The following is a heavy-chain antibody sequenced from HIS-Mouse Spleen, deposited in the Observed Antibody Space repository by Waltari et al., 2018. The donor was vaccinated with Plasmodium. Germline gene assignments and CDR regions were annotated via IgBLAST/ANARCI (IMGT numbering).Heavy chain of an antibody. CDR2: IYWDDDK. CDR1: GFSPSTSAVG. Sequence: QITLKESGPTLVKPTQTLTLTCTFSGFSPSTSAVGGGWIRQPPGKALEWLALIYWDDDKRYSPSLKSRLTITKDTSKNQVVLTMTNMDPVDTATYYCAHRPDCSSTSCYGGFDYWGQGTLVTVSS. D-gene: IGHD2-2*01. CDR3: AHRPDCSSTSCYGGFDY. V-gene: IGHV2-5*02. J-gene: IGHJ4*02.